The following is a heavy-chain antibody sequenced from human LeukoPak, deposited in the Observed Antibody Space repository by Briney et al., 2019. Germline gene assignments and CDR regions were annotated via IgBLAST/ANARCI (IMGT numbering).Heavy chain of an antibody. Sequence: SETLSLTCAVYGGSFSGYYWSWIRQPPGKWLEWIGEINHSGSTNYNPSLKSRVTISVNTPKTHFSLKLSSVTAADTAVYYCATERGSFTRKYFQHWGRGTLVTVSS. D-gene: IGHD1-26*01. CDR2: INHSGST. J-gene: IGHJ1*01. CDR1: GGSFSGYY. CDR3: ATERGSFTRKYFQH. V-gene: IGHV4-34*01.